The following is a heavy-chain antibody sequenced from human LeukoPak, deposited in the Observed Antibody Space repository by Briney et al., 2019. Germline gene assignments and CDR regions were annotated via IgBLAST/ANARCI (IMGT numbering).Heavy chain of an antibody. D-gene: IGHD3-10*01. CDR2: ISWDGGST. J-gene: IGHJ4*02. CDR3: AAMGTGSFDY. CDR1: GFTFDDYA. Sequence: QSGGSLRLSCAASGFTFDDYAMHWVRQAPGKGLEWVSLISWDGGSTYYADSVKGRFTISRDNSKNSLYLQMNSLRAEDTALYYCAAMGTGSFDYWGQGTLVTVSS. V-gene: IGHV3-43D*03.